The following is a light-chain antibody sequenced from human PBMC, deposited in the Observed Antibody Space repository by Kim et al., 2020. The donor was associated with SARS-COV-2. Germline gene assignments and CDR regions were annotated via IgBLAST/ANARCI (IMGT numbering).Light chain of an antibody. Sequence: SITISCTGSSSDIGDYKYVSWYQQHAGKAPKLIISAVTDRPSGVSYRFSGSKSGNTASLTISGLQPEDEAVYYCSSYTRSGTLYVIFGGGTQLTVL. V-gene: IGLV2-14*03. J-gene: IGLJ2*01. CDR2: AVT. CDR1: SSDIGDYKY. CDR3: SSYTRSGTLYVI.